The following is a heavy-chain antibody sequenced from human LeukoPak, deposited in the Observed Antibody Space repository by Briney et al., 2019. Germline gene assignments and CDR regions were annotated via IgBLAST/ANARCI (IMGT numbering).Heavy chain of an antibody. CDR2: IVGSSSNM. V-gene: IGHV3-48*04. CDR3: ATDTPETAAFDY. J-gene: IGHJ4*02. CDR1: GFSFSTYS. Sequence: GGSLRLSCTASGFSFSTYSMNWVRQAPGKGLEWVSYIVGSSSNMYYADSVKGRFTISRDNAKNSLYLQMGSLRAEDTAVYYCATDTPETAAFDYWGQGTLVTVST. D-gene: IGHD1-1*01.